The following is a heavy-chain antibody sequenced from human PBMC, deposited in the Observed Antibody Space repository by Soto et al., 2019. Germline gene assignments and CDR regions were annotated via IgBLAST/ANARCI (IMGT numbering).Heavy chain of an antibody. Sequence: PSETLSLTCAVSGYSISSGYYWGWIRQPPGKGLEWIGSIYHSGSTYYNPSLKSRVTISVDTSKNQFSLKLSSVTAADTAVYYCARDRGYSYGYYYGMDVWGQGTTVTVYS. CDR2: IYHSGST. D-gene: IGHD5-18*01. V-gene: IGHV4-38-2*02. CDR3: ARDRGYSYGYYYGMDV. J-gene: IGHJ6*02. CDR1: GYSISSGYY.